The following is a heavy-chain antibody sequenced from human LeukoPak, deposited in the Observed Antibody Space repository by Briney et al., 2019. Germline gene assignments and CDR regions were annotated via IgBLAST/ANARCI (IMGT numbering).Heavy chain of an antibody. Sequence: PGGSLRLSCAASGFTFSSNWMHWVRQAPGKGLVWVSRINEDGSTTNYADSVKGRSNIFRGNAKNTLYLQMNSLRAEDTAVYYCVRDLGGRSGHWGQGTLVTVSS. CDR2: INEDGSTT. CDR1: GFTFSSNW. V-gene: IGHV3-74*01. J-gene: IGHJ4*02. D-gene: IGHD1-26*01. CDR3: VRDLGGRSGH.